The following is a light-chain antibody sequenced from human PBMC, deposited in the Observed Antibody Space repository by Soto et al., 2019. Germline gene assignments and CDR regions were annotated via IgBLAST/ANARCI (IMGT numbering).Light chain of an antibody. CDR2: GAS. J-gene: IGKJ1*01. CDR1: QCVSSTY. V-gene: IGKV3-20*01. CDR3: QQFGSSPRT. Sequence: VLTQSPGTLSLSPGERATLSCRASQCVSSTYLAWYQQKPGQAPRLLIYGASSRATGIPDRFSGSGSGTDFTLTISRLEPEDFAVYYCQQFGSSPRTFGQGTKVDIK.